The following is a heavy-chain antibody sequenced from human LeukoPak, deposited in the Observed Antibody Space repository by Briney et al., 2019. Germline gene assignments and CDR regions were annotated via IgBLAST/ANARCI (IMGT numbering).Heavy chain of an antibody. J-gene: IGHJ4*02. D-gene: IGHD2-2*01. CDR1: GYTFTGYY. CDR3: ARALWEDIVVVPAALN. V-gene: IGHV1-2*02. Sequence: ASVKVSCKASGYTFTGYYMHWVRQAPGQGLEWMGWINPNSGGTNYAQKFQGRVTVTRDTSISTAYMELSRLRSDDTAVYYCARALWEDIVVVPAALNWGQGTLVTVSS. CDR2: INPNSGGT.